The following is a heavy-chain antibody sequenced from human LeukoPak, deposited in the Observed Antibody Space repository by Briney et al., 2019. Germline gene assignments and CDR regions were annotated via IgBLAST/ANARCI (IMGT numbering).Heavy chain of an antibody. CDR2: INHSGST. D-gene: IGHD6-6*01. J-gene: IGHJ4*02. CDR3: ARGVEYSSDY. Sequence: SETLSLTCAVYGGSFSGHYWSWIRQPPGKGLEWIGEINHSGSTNYNPSLKSRVTISVDTSKNQFSLKLSSVTAADTAVYYWARGVEYSSDYWGRGTLVTVSS. V-gene: IGHV4-34*01. CDR1: GGSFSGHY.